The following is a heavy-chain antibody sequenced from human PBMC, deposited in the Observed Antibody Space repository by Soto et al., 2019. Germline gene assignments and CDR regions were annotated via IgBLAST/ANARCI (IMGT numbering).Heavy chain of an antibody. J-gene: IGHJ5*02. CDR3: ARWRWLQLNGRSWWSDP. V-gene: IGHV1-69*02. CDR1: GGTFSSYT. D-gene: IGHD5-12*01. CDR2: IIPILGIA. Sequence: QVQLVQSGAEVKKPGSSVKVSCKASGGTFSSYTISWVRQAPGQGLEWMGRIIPILGIANYAQKFQGRVTITADKSTSTAYMELSSLRSEDTAVYYCARWRWLQLNGRSWWSDPWGQGTLVTVAS.